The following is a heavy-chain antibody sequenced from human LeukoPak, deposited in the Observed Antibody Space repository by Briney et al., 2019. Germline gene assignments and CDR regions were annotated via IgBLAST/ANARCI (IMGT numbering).Heavy chain of an antibody. V-gene: IGHV7-4-1*02. CDR2: INPNTGNP. CDR3: AIDQPVAGVSNFDS. Sequence: ASVKVSCKVSGYTLTELSMHWVRQAPGQGLEWMGWINPNTGNPTYAQAFTGRFVFSLDTSVSTAYLQISSLNTEDTAVYYCAIDQPVAGVSNFDSWGQGTLVTVSS. D-gene: IGHD6-19*01. CDR1: GYTLTELS. J-gene: IGHJ4*02.